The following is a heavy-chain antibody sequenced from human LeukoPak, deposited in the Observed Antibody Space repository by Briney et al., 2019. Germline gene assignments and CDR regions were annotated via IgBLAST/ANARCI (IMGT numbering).Heavy chain of an antibody. CDR2: TYYRSKWYN. V-gene: IGHV6-1*01. CDR1: GDSVSSNSAA. CDR3: ARGWYSSGGAHFDY. J-gene: IGHJ4*02. Sequence: SQTLSLTCAISGDSVSSNSAAWNWIRQSPSRGLEWLGRTYYRSKWYNDYAVSVKSRITINPDTSKNQFSLKLSSVTAADTAVYYCARGWYSSGGAHFDYWGQGTLVTVSS. D-gene: IGHD6-19*01.